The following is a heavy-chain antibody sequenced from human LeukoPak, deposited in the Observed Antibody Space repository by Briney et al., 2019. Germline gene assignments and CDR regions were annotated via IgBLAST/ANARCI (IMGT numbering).Heavy chain of an antibody. J-gene: IGHJ4*02. CDR3: ARGVYVAAAQYAY. V-gene: IGHV4-61*08. D-gene: IGHD6-13*01. CDR1: GFSLSTSGVG. Sequence: SGPTLVNPTQTLTLTCTFSGFSLSTSGVGVGWIRQPPGKGLEWIGYIYYSGTTNYNPSLKSRVTISVDTSKNQFSLKLSSVTAADTAVYYCARGVYVAAAQYAYWGQGTLVTVSS. CDR2: IYYSGTT.